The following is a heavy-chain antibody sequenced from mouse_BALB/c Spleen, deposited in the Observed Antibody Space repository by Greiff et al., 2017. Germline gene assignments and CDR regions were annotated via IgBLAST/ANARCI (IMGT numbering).Heavy chain of an antibody. CDR3: ARDTAPYAMDY. J-gene: IGHJ4*01. V-gene: IGHV7-3*02. CDR1: GFTFTDYY. Sequence: EVQVVESGGGLVQPGGSLRLSCATSGFTFTDYYMSWVRQPPGKALEWLGFIRNKANGYTTEYSASVKGRFTISRDNSQSILYLQMNTLRAEDSATYYCARDTAPYAMDYWGQGTTVTVSS. CDR2: IRNKANGYTT.